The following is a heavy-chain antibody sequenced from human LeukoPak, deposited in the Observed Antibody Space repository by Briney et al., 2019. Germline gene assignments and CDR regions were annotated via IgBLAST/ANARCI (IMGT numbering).Heavy chain of an antibody. Sequence: SETLSLTCTVSGGSISSGGYYWSWIRQPPGEGLEWIGHIYYSGSTYYNPSLQSRIAISVDTSENQFSLQLSSVTAADTAAYYCARSPGFFFDYWGQGTLVTVSS. CDR1: GGSISSGGYY. D-gene: IGHD3-10*01. CDR3: ARSPGFFFDY. J-gene: IGHJ4*02. CDR2: IYYSGST. V-gene: IGHV4-30-4*01.